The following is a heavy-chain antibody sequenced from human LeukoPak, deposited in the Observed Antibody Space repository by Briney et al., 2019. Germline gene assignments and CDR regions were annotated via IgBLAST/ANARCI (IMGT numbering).Heavy chain of an antibody. V-gene: IGHV4-59*08. D-gene: IGHD3-3*01. J-gene: IGHJ4*02. CDR2: IYYSGSA. Sequence: SETLSLTCTVSGGSITYYYWNWIRQPPGKGLEWIGYIYYSGSASYNPSLKSRVTISVDTSKNQFSLKLSSVTAADTAVYFCARLWSGYRPPDYWGQGTLVTVSS. CDR1: GGSITYYY. CDR3: ARLWSGYRPPDY.